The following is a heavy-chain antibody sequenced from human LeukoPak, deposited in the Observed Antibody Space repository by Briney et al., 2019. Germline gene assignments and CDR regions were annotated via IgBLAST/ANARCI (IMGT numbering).Heavy chain of an antibody. CDR2: ISAYNGNT. Sequence: ASVKVSCKASGYTFTSYGISWVRQAPGQGLEWMGWISAYNGNTNYAQKLQGRVTMTTDTSTGTAYMELRSLRSDDTAVYYCARDDGSGSFWRGMDVWGQGTTVTVSS. CDR1: GYTFTSYG. CDR3: ARDDGSGSFWRGMDV. D-gene: IGHD3-10*01. V-gene: IGHV1-18*01. J-gene: IGHJ6*02.